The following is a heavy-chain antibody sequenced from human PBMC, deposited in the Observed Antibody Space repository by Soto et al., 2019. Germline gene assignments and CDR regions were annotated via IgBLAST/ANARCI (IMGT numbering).Heavy chain of an antibody. CDR1: GFTFSSYS. D-gene: IGHD5-18*01. V-gene: IGHV3-21*01. CDR3: AREWIEPHIYYYYYGMDV. Sequence: EVQLVESGGGLVKPGGSLRLSCAASGFTFSSYSMNWVRQAPGKGLEWVSSISSSSSYIYYADSVKGRFTISRDNAKNSLYLQMNSLRAEDTAVYYCAREWIEPHIYYYYYGMDVWGQGTTVTVSS. CDR2: ISSSSSYI. J-gene: IGHJ6*02.